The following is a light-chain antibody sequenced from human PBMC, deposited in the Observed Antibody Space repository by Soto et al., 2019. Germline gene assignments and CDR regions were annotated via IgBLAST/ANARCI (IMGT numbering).Light chain of an antibody. CDR3: SSFSVASPL. J-gene: IGLJ1*01. CDR1: SSDIGGYNY. V-gene: IGLV2-14*01. Sequence: LTQPASMSGSPGQSVTISCAGTSSDIGGYNYVSWYQHHPGTAPKLIIYDVSSRPSGVSHRFSASKSGNTASLTISGLQAEDEADYYCSSFSVASPLFGTGTKVTVL. CDR2: DVS.